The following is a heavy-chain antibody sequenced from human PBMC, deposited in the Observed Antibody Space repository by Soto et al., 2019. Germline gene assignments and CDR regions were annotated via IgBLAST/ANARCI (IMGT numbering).Heavy chain of an antibody. CDR1: GFTFSSYG. V-gene: IGHV3-30*03. CDR3: VLAAATVDYYGMDV. Sequence: QVQLVESGGGVVQPGRSLRLSCAASGFTFSSYGMHWVRQAPGKGLEWVAVISYDGSNKYYADSVKGRFTISRDNSKNTLYLQMNSLRAEDTAVYYCVLAAATVDYYGMDVWGQGTTVTVSS. CDR2: ISYDGSNK. J-gene: IGHJ6*02. D-gene: IGHD6-13*01.